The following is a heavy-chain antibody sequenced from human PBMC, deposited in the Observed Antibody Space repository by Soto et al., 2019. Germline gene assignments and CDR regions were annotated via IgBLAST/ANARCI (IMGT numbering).Heavy chain of an antibody. D-gene: IGHD6-6*01. CDR1: GGSVSSGSYY. Sequence: PSETLSLTCTVSGGSVSSGSYYWSWIRQPPGKGLEWIGYIYYSGSTNYNPSLKSRVTISVDTSKNQFSLKLSSVTAADTAVYYCARDGSGSIAARLGWFDPWGQGTLVTVS. J-gene: IGHJ5*02. CDR3: ARDGSGSIAARLGWFDP. CDR2: IYYSGST. V-gene: IGHV4-61*01.